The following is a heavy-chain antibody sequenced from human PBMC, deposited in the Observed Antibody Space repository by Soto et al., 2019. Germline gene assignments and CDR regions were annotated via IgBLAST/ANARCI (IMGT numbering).Heavy chain of an antibody. CDR1: GFTFSSYW. J-gene: IGHJ5*02. V-gene: IGHV3-7*01. Sequence: SLRLSCAASGFTFSSYWMSWVRQAPGKGLEWVANIKQDGSEKYYVDSVKGRFTISRDNAKNSLYLQMNSLRAEDTAVYYCRVRPYPPVSWFDPWGQGTLVTVSS. CDR2: IKQDGSEK. D-gene: IGHD6-6*01. CDR3: RVRPYPPVSWFDP.